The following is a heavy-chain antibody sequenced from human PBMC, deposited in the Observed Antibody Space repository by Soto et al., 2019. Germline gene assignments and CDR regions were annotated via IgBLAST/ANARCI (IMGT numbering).Heavy chain of an antibody. V-gene: IGHV1-69*01. Sequence: QVQLVQSGAEVKKPGSSVKVSCKASGGTFSSYAISWVRQAPGQGLEWMGGIIPIFGTANYAQKFQGRVTITADESTSTAYMELSSLRSEATAVYYCARAFGRDSYGKGYYYYYGMDVWGQGTTVTVSS. CDR1: GGTFSSYA. CDR3: ARAFGRDSYGKGYYYYYGMDV. CDR2: IIPIFGTA. D-gene: IGHD5-18*01. J-gene: IGHJ6*02.